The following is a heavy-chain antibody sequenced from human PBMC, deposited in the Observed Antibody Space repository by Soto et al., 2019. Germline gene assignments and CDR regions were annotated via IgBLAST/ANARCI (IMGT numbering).Heavy chain of an antibody. CDR3: ARSIGGSSYYPPDY. D-gene: IGHD2-15*01. CDR2: MANDGSYQ. V-gene: IGHV3-30*03. Sequence: QVQLVESGGGVVQPGGSLRLSCATSGFIFSTYGMQWVRQSPGEGLEWVAVMANDGSYQYYADSVKGRFTISRDNSKNTLYLQMDSLRREDKAVYYCARSIGGSSYYPPDYWGQGTLVPVSS. J-gene: IGHJ4*02. CDR1: GFIFSTYG.